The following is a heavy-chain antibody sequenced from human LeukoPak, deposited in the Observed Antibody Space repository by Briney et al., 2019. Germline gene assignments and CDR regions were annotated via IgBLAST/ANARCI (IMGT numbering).Heavy chain of an antibody. CDR2: IYYSGST. CDR3: ARGYSYGPDLDY. CDR1: GGSISSSSYY. D-gene: IGHD5-18*01. V-gene: IGHV4-39*07. Sequence: ASETLSLTCTVSGGSISSSSYYWGWIRQPPGKGLEWIGSIYYSGSTYYNPSLKSRVTISVDTSKNQFSLKLSSVTAADTAVYYCARGYSYGPDLDYWGQETLVTVSS. J-gene: IGHJ4*02.